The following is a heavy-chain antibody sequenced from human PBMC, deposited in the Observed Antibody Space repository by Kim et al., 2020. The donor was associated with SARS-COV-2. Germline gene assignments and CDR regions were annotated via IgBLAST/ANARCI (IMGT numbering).Heavy chain of an antibody. V-gene: IGHV3-72*01. J-gene: IGHJ4*01. CDR3: TRAIQEVMGYYHFD. Sequence: GGSLRLSCVASGFTFSAHYMNWVRKAPGKGLEWLGRIRNRANSYTKEYSVTGQCRITISNDESKDSLQLHIKRLKAKDIDVDYCTRAIQEVMGYYHFD. CDR2: IRNRANSYTK. D-gene: IGHD3-16*01. CDR1: GFTFSAHY.